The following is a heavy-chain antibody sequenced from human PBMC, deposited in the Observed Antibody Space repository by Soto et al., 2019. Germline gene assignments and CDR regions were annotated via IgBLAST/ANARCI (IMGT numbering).Heavy chain of an antibody. CDR2: IIPIFGTA. CDR3: AQRREYCSGGSCYHLRYYYYGMDV. J-gene: IGHJ6*02. Sequence: SVKVSCKASGGTFSSYAISWVRQAPGQGLEWMGGIIPIFGTANYAQKFQGRVTITADKSTSTAYMELSSLRSEDTAVYYCAQRREYCSGGSCYHLRYYYYGMDVWGQGTTVTVSS. D-gene: IGHD2-15*01. V-gene: IGHV1-69*06. CDR1: GGTFSSYA.